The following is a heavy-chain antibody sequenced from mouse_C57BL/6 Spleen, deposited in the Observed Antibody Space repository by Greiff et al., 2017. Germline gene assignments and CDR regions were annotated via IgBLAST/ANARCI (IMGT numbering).Heavy chain of an antibody. CDR3: ASDSSGYSFDY. Sequence: QVQLKQSGAELAKPGASVTLSCKASGYTFTSYWMHWVKQRPGQGLEWIGYINPSSGYTKYNQKFKDKATLTADKSSSTAYMQLSSLTYEDSAVYYCASDSSGYSFDYWGQGTTLTVSS. CDR2: INPSSGYT. D-gene: IGHD3-2*02. CDR1: GYTFTSYW. J-gene: IGHJ2*01. V-gene: IGHV1-7*01.